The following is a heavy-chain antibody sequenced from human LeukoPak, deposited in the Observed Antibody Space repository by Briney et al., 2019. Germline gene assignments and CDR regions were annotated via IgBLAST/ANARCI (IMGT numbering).Heavy chain of an antibody. Sequence: GGSLRLSCAASGFTVSNNFMGWVRQAPGKGLDWVSIIYSSGSTYYADSVKGRFTISRDNAKNSLFLQMNNLRAEDTAVYYCARKQWLNSWGQGTRVIVSS. CDR2: IYSSGST. CDR3: ARKQWLNS. CDR1: GFTVSNNF. J-gene: IGHJ5*02. V-gene: IGHV3-53*01. D-gene: IGHD6-19*01.